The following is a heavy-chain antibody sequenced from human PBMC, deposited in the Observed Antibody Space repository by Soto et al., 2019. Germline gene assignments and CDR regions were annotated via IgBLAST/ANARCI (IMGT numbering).Heavy chain of an antibody. V-gene: IGHV3-30*18. CDR3: AKDLQAYGDYNYYYYGMDV. D-gene: IGHD4-17*01. CDR1: GFTFTTFG. J-gene: IGHJ6*02. Sequence: QVQLVESGGGVVQPGGSLRLSCTASGFTFTTFGIHWVRQAPGKGLEWVALISYDGHNKYYSAYVKGRFTISRDNYKNTLSLQMNSLRAEDTAVYYCAKDLQAYGDYNYYYYGMDVWGQGTTVSVSS. CDR2: ISYDGHNK.